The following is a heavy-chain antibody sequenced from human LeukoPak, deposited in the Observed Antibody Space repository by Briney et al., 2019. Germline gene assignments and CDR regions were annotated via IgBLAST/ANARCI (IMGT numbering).Heavy chain of an antibody. D-gene: IGHD6-19*01. V-gene: IGHV4-59*01. CDR3: ARRARESYSSGWYLEAFFDY. Sequence: SETLSLTCTVSGGSISSYYWSWIRQPPGKGLEWIGYIYYSGSTNYNPSLKSRVTMSVDTSKNQFSLKLSSVTAADTAVYYCARRARESYSSGWYLEAFFDYWGQGTLVTVSS. CDR1: GGSISSYY. J-gene: IGHJ4*02. CDR2: IYYSGST.